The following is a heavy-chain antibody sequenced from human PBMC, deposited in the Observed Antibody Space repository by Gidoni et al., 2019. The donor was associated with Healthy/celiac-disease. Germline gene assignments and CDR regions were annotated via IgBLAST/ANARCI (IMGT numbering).Heavy chain of an antibody. J-gene: IGHJ6*03. CDR1: GYTFLSYG. CDR2: ISAYNGNT. CDR3: ARVPVPADPLNYYMDV. V-gene: IGHV1-18*01. Sequence: QVQLVQSGAEVTNPGGSVKDSYRAFGYTFLSYGISWVRQAPGQGLEWMGWISAYNGNTNYAQKLQGRVTMTTDTSTSTAYMELRSLRSDDTAVYYCARVPVPADPLNYYMDVWGKGTTVTVSS. D-gene: IGHD2-2*01.